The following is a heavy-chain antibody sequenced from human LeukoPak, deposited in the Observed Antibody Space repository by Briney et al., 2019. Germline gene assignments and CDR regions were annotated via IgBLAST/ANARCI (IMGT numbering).Heavy chain of an antibody. Sequence: SETLSLTCTVSGDSFRSYYWSWIRQPPGKGLEWVGCIYYTGSTNYNPSLKSRVTISLDTSKKQFSLKLRSVTAADTAVYYCARLHYYGSSALAPVFDPWGQGTLVTVSS. D-gene: IGHD3-22*01. J-gene: IGHJ5*02. CDR2: IYYTGST. V-gene: IGHV4-59*08. CDR3: ARLHYYGSSALAPVFDP. CDR1: GDSFRSYY.